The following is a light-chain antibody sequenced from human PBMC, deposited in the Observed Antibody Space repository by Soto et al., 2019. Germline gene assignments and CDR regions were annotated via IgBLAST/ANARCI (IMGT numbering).Light chain of an antibody. Sequence: EIVITQSPAALSVSPGERATLSCRASQSVGSDLAWYQQKPGQAPRLLIYGASTRATGIPVRFSGSGSGTEFTLSISSLQSEDFAVYYCQQYDDWPLTFGGGTKVEIK. CDR1: QSVGSD. CDR2: GAS. CDR3: QQYDDWPLT. V-gene: IGKV3-15*01. J-gene: IGKJ4*01.